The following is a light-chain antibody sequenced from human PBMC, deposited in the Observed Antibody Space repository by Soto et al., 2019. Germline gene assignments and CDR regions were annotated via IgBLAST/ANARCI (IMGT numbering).Light chain of an antibody. CDR1: QSPLHSNGYNY. CDR3: MQALQTPYT. CDR2: LGS. V-gene: IGKV2-28*01. Sequence: DIVMTQSPLSLPVIPGEPASISSRSSQSPLHSNGYNYLDWYLQKPGQSPQLLIYLGSNRAAGVPDRFSGSGAGTDFTLKISRVEAEDVGVYYCMQALQTPYTFGQGTKLEIK. J-gene: IGKJ2*01.